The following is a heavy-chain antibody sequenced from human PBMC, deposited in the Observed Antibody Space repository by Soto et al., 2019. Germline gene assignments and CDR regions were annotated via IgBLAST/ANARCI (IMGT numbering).Heavy chain of an antibody. CDR2: INHSGST. CDR1: GGSFSGYY. Sequence: SETLSLTCAVYGGSFSGYYWSWIRQPPGKGLEWIGEINHSGSTNYNPSLKSRVTISVDTSKNQFSLKLSSVTAADTAVYYCARGVWIAMDVWGQGTTVTVSS. CDR3: ARGVWIAMDV. J-gene: IGHJ6*02. V-gene: IGHV4-34*01. D-gene: IGHD2-2*03.